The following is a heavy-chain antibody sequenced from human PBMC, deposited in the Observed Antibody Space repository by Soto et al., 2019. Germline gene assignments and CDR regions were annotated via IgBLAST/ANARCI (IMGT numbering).Heavy chain of an antibody. CDR2: INPNSGGT. CDR1: GSTFTGSN. J-gene: IGHJ5*02. D-gene: IGHD6-13*01. Sequence: ASVKVSCKASGSTFTGSNMNWVRQAPGQGLEWMGWINPNSGGTNYAQKFQGRVTMTRDTSISTAYMELSRLRSDDTAVYYCARARGYSSSWYGGSWFDPWGQGTLVTVSS. V-gene: IGHV1-2*02. CDR3: ARARGYSSSWYGGSWFDP.